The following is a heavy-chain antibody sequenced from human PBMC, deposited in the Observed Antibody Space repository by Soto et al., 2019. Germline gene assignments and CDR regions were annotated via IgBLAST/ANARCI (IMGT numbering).Heavy chain of an antibody. CDR3: AREGNLGRWLQPLDF. CDR1: GGSISSGGYS. CDR2: IYYNGNT. D-gene: IGHD5-12*01. V-gene: IGHV4-61*08. J-gene: IGHJ4*02. Sequence: PSETLSLTCAVSGGSISSGGYSWSWIRQPPGKGLEWIGYIYYNGNTKYNPSLKSRVSMSVDTSKNQFSLRLISVTAADTAKYFCAREGNLGRWLQPLDFWGQGTLVTVSS.